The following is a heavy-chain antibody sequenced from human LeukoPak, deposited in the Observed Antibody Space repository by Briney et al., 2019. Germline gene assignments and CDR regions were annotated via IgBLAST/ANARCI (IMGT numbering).Heavy chain of an antibody. CDR3: ARTLAGLWFTTD. J-gene: IGHJ4*02. D-gene: IGHD3-10*01. Sequence: PSETLSLTCAVYGGSFSGYYWSWIRQPPGKGLEWIGEINHSGSTNYNPSLKSRVTISVDTSKNHFSLKPSSVTAADTAVYYCARTLAGLWFTTDWGQGTLVTVSS. V-gene: IGHV4-34*01. CDR2: INHSGST. CDR1: GGSFSGYY.